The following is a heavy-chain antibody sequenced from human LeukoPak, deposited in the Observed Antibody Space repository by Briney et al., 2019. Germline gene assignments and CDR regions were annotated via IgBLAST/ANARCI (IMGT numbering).Heavy chain of an antibody. CDR1: GYTFTSYG. CDR2: ISAYNGST. D-gene: IGHD3-10*01. V-gene: IGHV1-18*01. Sequence: GASVKVSCKASGYTFTSYGISWVRQAPGQGLEWMGWISAYNGSTNSAQKRQGRVTMTTDTYTSTDYMELRSLRSDDTAVYYCARSGYGCNTYYFDYWGQGTLVTVSS. J-gene: IGHJ4*02. CDR3: ARSGYGCNTYYFDY.